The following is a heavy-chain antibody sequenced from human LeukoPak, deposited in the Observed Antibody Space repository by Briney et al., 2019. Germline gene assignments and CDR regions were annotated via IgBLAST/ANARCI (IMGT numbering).Heavy chain of an antibody. V-gene: IGHV3-49*04. CDR1: GFPFSSHW. CDR2: IRSKAYGGTT. D-gene: IGHD6-19*01. CDR3: TRALAVAGTSLPFDY. J-gene: IGHJ4*02. Sequence: GGSLRLSCAASGFPFSSHWLSWVRQAPGKGLEWVGFIRSKAYGGTTEYAASVKGRFTISRDDSKSIAYLQMNSLKTEDTAVYYCTRALAVAGTSLPFDYWGQGTLVTVSS.